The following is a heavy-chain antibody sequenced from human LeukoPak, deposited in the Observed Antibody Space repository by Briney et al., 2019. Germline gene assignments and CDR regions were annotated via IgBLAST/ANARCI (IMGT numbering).Heavy chain of an antibody. J-gene: IGHJ6*02. CDR2: IYHSGST. Sequence: SETLSLTCAVSGGSISSSNWWSWVRQPPGKGLEWIGEIYHSGSTNYNPSLKSRVTISVDKSKNQFSLKLSSVTAADTAVYYCASFASPAYYYYGMDVWGQGTTVTVSS. CDR3: ASFASPAYYYYGMDV. V-gene: IGHV4-4*02. CDR1: GGSISSSNW.